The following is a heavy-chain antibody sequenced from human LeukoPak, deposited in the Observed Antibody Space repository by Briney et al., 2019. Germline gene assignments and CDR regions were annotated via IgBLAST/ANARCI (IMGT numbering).Heavy chain of an antibody. CDR1: GGSISSSSYY. CDR2: IYYSGST. D-gene: IGHD2-15*01. V-gene: IGHV4-39*07. Sequence: PSETLSLTCTVSGGSISSSSYYWGWIRQPPGKGLEWIGSIYYSGSTYYNPSLKSRVTISVDTSKNQFSLKLSSVTAADTAVYYCAREGAAQYGSRVGAKSFGYWGQGSMVTVSS. CDR3: AREGAAQYGSRVGAKSFGY. J-gene: IGHJ4*02.